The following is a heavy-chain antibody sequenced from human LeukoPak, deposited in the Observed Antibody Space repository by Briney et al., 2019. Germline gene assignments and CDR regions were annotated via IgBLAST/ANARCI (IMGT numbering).Heavy chain of an antibody. V-gene: IGHV1-24*01. D-gene: IGHD3-22*01. CDR3: ASCITMIVVVNCAFDI. J-gene: IGHJ3*02. Sequence: GASVKVSCKVSGYTLTELSMHWVRQAPGKGLEWMGGFDPEDGETIYAQKFQGRVTITADKSTSTAYMELSSLRSEDTAVYYCASCITMIVVVNCAFDIWGQGTMVTVSS. CDR2: FDPEDGET. CDR1: GYTLTELS.